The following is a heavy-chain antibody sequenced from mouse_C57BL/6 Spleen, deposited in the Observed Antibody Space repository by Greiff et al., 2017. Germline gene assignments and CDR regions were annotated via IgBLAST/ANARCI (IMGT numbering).Heavy chain of an antibody. CDR2: IYPGDGDT. CDR1: GYAFSSSW. Sequence: VQLQQSGPELVKPGASVKISCKASGYAFSSSWMNWVKQRPGKGLEWIGRIYPGDGDTNYNGKFKGKATLTADKASSTAYMQLSSLTSEDSAVYFCARGGLLSSMDYWGQGTSVTVSS. J-gene: IGHJ4*01. CDR3: ARGGLLSSMDY. V-gene: IGHV1-82*01. D-gene: IGHD2-10*01.